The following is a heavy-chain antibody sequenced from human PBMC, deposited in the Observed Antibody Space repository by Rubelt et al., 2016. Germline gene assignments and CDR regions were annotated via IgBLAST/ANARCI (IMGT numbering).Heavy chain of an antibody. CDR3: ARGTLHFDWLFPDAFDI. J-gene: IGHJ3*02. Sequence: QVQLQESGPGLVKPSQTLSLTCTVSGGSISSGGYYWSWIRQHPGKGLEWIGYIYYSGSTYYNPSLKCGVTISVGTSKNQFSLKLSSVTAADTAVYYCARGTLHFDWLFPDAFDIWGQGTMVTVSS. D-gene: IGHD3-9*01. V-gene: IGHV4-31*03. CDR1: GGSISSGGYY. CDR2: IYYSGST.